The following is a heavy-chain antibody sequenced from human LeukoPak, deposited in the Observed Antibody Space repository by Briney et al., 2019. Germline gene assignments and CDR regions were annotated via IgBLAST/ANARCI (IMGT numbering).Heavy chain of an antibody. Sequence: PARSLTLSCPASGFTFSSYGMHWVRQAPGKGLEWVAVISYNGSNKYYADTVKGRFTISRDNSKKTLYLQMNSLRAEDTAVYYCAKQLWYYYGMDVWGKGATVTVSS. D-gene: IGHD5-18*01. V-gene: IGHV3-30*18. J-gene: IGHJ6*01. CDR1: GFTFSSYG. CDR2: ISYNGSNK. CDR3: AKQLWYYYGMDV.